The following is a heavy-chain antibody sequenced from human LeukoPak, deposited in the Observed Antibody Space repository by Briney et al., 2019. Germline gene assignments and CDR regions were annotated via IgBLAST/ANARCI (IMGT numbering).Heavy chain of an antibody. J-gene: IGHJ4*02. CDR3: ARDRDRAVAGPDY. Sequence: ASVKVSCKASGYTFTGYYMHWVRQAPGQGLEWMGWINPNSGGTNYAQKFQGRVTMTRDTSISTVYMELSRLRSDDTAVYYCARDRDRAVAGPDYWGQGTLVTVSS. CDR1: GYTFTGYY. D-gene: IGHD6-19*01. V-gene: IGHV1-2*02. CDR2: INPNSGGT.